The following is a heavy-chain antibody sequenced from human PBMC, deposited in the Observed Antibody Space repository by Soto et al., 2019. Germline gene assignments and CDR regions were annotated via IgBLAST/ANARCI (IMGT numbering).Heavy chain of an antibody. V-gene: IGHV1-18*01. CDR1: VYTFTSYG. CDR2: ISAYNGNT. Sequence: ASVKVSCKASVYTFTSYGISWVRQAPGQGLDWMGWISAYNGNTKYAQDLQGRVTMTTDTSTSTAYMELRSLRSDDTAVYYCARFSGGSYNTYYFYYGMDVWGQGTTVTVSS. D-gene: IGHD2-15*01. J-gene: IGHJ6*02. CDR3: ARFSGGSYNTYYFYYGMDV.